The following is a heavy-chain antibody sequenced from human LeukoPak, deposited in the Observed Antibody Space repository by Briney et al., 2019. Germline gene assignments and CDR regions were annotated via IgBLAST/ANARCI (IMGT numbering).Heavy chain of an antibody. J-gene: IGHJ4*02. D-gene: IGHD3-3*01. Sequence: PGGSLRLSCAASGFTFDDYAMHWVRQAPGKGLEWVAGISWNSGSIGYADSVKGRFTISRDNAKHSLYLQMNSLRAEDTALYYCAKVTYYDFWSGYPQVSYFDYWGQGTLVTVSS. CDR2: ISWNSGSI. V-gene: IGHV3-9*01. CDR3: AKVTYYDFWSGYPQVSYFDY. CDR1: GFTFDDYA.